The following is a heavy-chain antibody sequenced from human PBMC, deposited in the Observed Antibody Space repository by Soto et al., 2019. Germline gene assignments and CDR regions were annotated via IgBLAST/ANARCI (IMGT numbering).Heavy chain of an antibody. V-gene: IGHV3-23*01. J-gene: IGHJ4*02. D-gene: IGHD7-27*01. CDR3: AHHQRTTSRQLGYFDY. Sequence: EVQLLESRGGFVQPGGSLRLSCAASGFTFSSYAMSWVRQVPGKGLEWVSAVGGSGTSTYYADSVKGRFTISRDNSKNTLYLEMNSLRAEDTAVYYCAHHQRTTSRQLGYFDYWGQGTLVTVSS. CDR1: GFTFSSYA. CDR2: VGGSGTST.